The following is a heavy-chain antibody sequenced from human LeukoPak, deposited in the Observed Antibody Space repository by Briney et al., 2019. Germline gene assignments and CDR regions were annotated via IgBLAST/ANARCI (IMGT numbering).Heavy chain of an antibody. D-gene: IGHD2-2*02. CDR3: AKGLQKLGFCSSTSCYMATTDF. CDR2: ISWNSGSI. V-gene: IGHV3-9*01. CDR1: GFTFDDYA. J-gene: IGHJ4*02. Sequence: PGRSLRLSCAASGFTFDDYAMHWVRQARGKGLEWVSGISWNSGSIGYADSVKGRFTISRDNGKNSLYLQMNRLRPDDTALYYCAKGLQKLGFCSSTSCYMATTDFWGQGTLVTVSS.